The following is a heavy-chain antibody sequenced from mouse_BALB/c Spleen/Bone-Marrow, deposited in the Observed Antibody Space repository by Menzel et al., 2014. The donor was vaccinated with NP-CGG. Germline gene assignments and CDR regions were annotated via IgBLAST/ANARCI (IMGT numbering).Heavy chain of an antibody. CDR2: IYPGGGYT. J-gene: IGHJ2*01. Sequence: VQLQQSGAELVRPGTSVKISCKASGYTFTNYWLSWVKQRPGHGLEWIGDIYPGGGYTNFKERFKGKATLTADTSSSTAYMQLSSLTSEDSAVYFCAREEYGNYDRFIDYWGQGTTLTVSS. CDR3: AREEYGNYDRFIDY. V-gene: IGHV1-63*02. CDR1: GYTFTNYW. D-gene: IGHD2-10*02.